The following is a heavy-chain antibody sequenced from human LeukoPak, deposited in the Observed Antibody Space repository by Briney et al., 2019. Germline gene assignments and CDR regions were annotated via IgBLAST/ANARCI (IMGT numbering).Heavy chain of an antibody. CDR2: INHSGST. Sequence: SETLSLTCAVYGGSFSGYYWSWIRQPPGKGLEWIGEINHSGSTNYNPSLKSRVTISVDTSKNQFSLKLSSVTAADTAVYYCARVRLFYGSGSYYKGGLHFDYWGQGTLVTVSS. D-gene: IGHD3-10*01. CDR3: ARVRLFYGSGSYYKGGLHFDY. CDR1: GGSFSGYY. J-gene: IGHJ4*02. V-gene: IGHV4-34*01.